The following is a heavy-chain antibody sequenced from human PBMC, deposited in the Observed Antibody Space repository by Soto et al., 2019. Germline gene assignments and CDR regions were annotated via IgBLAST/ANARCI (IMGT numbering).Heavy chain of an antibody. CDR3: ARAPRGDGSGSYYNDLSGMDV. V-gene: IGHV1-2*04. CDR2: INPNSGGT. CDR1: GYTFTGYY. J-gene: IGHJ6*02. Sequence: VASVKVSCKASGYTFTGYYMHWVRQAPGQGLEWMGWINPNSGGTNYAQKFQGWVTMTRDTSISTAYMELSRLRSDDTAVYYCARAPRGDGSGSYYNDLSGMDVWGQGTTVTVSS. D-gene: IGHD3-10*01.